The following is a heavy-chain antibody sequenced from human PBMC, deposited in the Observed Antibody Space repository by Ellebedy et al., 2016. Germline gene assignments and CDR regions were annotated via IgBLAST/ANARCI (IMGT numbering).Heavy chain of an antibody. Sequence: GGSLRLSCAASGFSFSSYAMSWVRQAPGKGPEWASTITGSGDRTNYADSVKGRFTISRDSSKNTLYLDMDSLRAEDTAIYYCAKCRHSTGCLLDSWGQGTLVTVSS. J-gene: IGHJ4*02. CDR2: ITGSGDRT. D-gene: IGHD6-19*01. CDR1: GFSFSSYA. CDR3: AKCRHSTGCLLDS. V-gene: IGHV3-23*01.